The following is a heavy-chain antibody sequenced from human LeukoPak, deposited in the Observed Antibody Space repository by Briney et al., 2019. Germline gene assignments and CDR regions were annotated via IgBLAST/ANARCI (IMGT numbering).Heavy chain of an antibody. V-gene: IGHV1-46*01. J-gene: IGHJ4*02. CDR2: INPSGGST. CDR3: AREGPKRDGYNY. CDR1: RYTFTSYY. D-gene: IGHD5-24*01. Sequence: ASVKVSCKASRYTFTSYYMHWVRQAPGQGLEWMGIINPSGGSTSYAQKFQGRVTMTRDTSTSTVYMELSSLRSEDTAVYYCAREGPKRDGYNYWGQGTLVTVSS.